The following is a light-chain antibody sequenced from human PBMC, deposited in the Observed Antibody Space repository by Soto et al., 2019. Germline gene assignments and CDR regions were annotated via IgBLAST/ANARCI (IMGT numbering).Light chain of an antibody. CDR1: PGISSA. CDR3: QQFNSYPIT. CDR2: DAS. J-gene: IGKJ5*01. Sequence: AIQLTQSPSSLSASVGDRVTITCRASPGISSALAWYQQKPGKAPKLLIYDASSLEIGVPSRFSGSGSGTDFTLTISSLKPEDFATYYCQQFNSYPITFGQGTRLEIK. V-gene: IGKV1-13*02.